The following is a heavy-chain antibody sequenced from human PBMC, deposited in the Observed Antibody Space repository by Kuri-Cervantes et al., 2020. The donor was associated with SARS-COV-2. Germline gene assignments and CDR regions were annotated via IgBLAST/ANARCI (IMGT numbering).Heavy chain of an antibody. D-gene: IGHD6-13*01. Sequence: GGSLRLSCAASGFTISDYYMTWIRQTPGKGLEWVSYISASGEIIYYADSVKGRFTISRDIAKNSLYLHMNSLRAEDTAVYYCARVRSWDEYFDYWGQGTLVTVSS. V-gene: IGHV3-11*04. CDR3: ARVRSWDEYFDY. CDR2: ISASGEII. J-gene: IGHJ4*02. CDR1: GFTISDYY.